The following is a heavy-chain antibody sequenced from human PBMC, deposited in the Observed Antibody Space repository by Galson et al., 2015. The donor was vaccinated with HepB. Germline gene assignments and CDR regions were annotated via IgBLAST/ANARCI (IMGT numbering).Heavy chain of an antibody. J-gene: IGHJ3*02. V-gene: IGHV3-21*01. CDR2: ISSNSNYI. CDR3: ARFVSYYDSIISNDAFDI. CDR1: GFTFSTYN. D-gene: IGHD3-22*01. Sequence: SLRLSCAASGFTFSTYNMNWVRQAPGKGLEWVSSISSNSNYIYYADSVKGRFTISRDNAKNSLFLQMNSLRAGEDAAVYYCARFVSYYDSIISNDAFDIWGQGTLVTVSS.